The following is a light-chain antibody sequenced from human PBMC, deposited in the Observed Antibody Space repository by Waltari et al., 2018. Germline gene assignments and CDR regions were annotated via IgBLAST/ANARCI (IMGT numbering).Light chain of an antibody. J-gene: IGLJ2*01. CDR3: GTWDSSLSGVV. V-gene: IGLV1-51*01. Sequence: QSVLTQPPSVSAAPGPKVTISCPGSRSNIGNNYVSWYQQLPGTAPKLLIYDNNKRPSGIPDRFSGSKSGTSATLGITGLQTGDEADYYCGTWDSSLSGVVFGGGTKLTVL. CDR2: DNN. CDR1: RSNIGNNY.